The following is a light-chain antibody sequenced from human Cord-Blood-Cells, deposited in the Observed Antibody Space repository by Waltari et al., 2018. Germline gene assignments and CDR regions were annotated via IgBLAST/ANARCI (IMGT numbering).Light chain of an antibody. CDR1: QSVLYSSNNKNY. Sequence: DTVMTQSPDSLAVSLGERATSNCKSSQSVLYSSNNKNYLAWYQQKPGQPPKLLIYWASTRESGVPDRFSGSGSGTDFTLTISSLQAEDVAVYYCQQYYSTPITFGQGTRLEIK. V-gene: IGKV4-1*01. CDR3: QQYYSTPIT. J-gene: IGKJ5*01. CDR2: WAS.